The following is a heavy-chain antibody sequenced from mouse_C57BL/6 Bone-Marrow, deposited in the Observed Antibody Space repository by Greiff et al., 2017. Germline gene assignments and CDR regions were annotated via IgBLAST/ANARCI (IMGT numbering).Heavy chain of an antibody. J-gene: IGHJ1*03. CDR3: ARGPPYYYGSSDWYFDV. Sequence: QVQLQQSGPELVKPGASVKISCKASGYTFTDYYINWVKQRPGQGLEWIGWIFPGSGSTYYNEKFKGKATLTVDKSSSTAYMLLSSLTSEDSAVYFCARGPPYYYGSSDWYFDVWGTGTTVTVSS. D-gene: IGHD1-1*01. CDR2: IFPGSGST. V-gene: IGHV1-75*01. CDR1: GYTFTDYY.